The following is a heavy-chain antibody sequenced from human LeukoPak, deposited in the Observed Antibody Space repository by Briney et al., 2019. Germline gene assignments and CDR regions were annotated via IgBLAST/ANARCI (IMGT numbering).Heavy chain of an antibody. CDR3: ATKQWLAPPPDS. V-gene: IGHV3-74*01. CDR2: INTDGNVT. J-gene: IGHJ4*02. D-gene: IGHD6-19*01. CDR1: GFTFSKYW. Sequence: GALRLPCAASGFTFSKYWILWVRQAPGKGLEGVSRINTDGNVTTYADSVKGRFTVSRDNADNTMFLQMNSVRDEDTAVYYCATKQWLAPPPDSWGQGTPVTVSS.